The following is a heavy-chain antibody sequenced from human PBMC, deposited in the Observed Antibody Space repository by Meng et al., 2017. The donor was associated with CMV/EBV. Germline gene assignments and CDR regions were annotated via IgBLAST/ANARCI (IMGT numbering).Heavy chain of an antibody. D-gene: IGHD1-14*01. Sequence: YGGSFSGYYWSWIRQPPGKGLEWIGEINHSGSTNYNPSLKSRVTISVDTSKNQFSLKLSSVTAADTAVYYCARVTSYNWNHYNWVDPWGQGTLVTVSS. CDR3: ARVTSYNWNHYNWVDP. CDR1: GGSFSGYY. J-gene: IGHJ5*02. CDR2: INHSGST. V-gene: IGHV4-34*01.